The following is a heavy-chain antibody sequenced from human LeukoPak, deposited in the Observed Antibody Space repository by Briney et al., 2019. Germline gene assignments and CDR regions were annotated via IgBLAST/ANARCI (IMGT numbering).Heavy chain of an antibody. CDR2: TSSSGRTM. CDR3: ARNPWFGESSDY. V-gene: IGHV3-11*04. J-gene: IGHJ4*02. Sequence: GGSLRLSCAASGFTFSDYYMSWIRQAPGKGLEGVSYTSSSGRTMYYADSVKGRFTISRDNAKNSLYLQMNSLRAEDTAVYYCARNPWFGESSDYWGQGTLVTVSS. D-gene: IGHD3-10*01. CDR1: GFTFSDYY.